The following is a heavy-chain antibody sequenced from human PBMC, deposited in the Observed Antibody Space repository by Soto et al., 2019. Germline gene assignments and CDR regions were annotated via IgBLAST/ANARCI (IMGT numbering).Heavy chain of an antibody. CDR3: ARVQMATTNSGTDYFDY. J-gene: IGHJ4*02. CDR1: GGSISSGDYY. CDR2: IYYSGST. V-gene: IGHV4-30-4*01. D-gene: IGHD5-12*01. Sequence: KPSETLSLTCTVSGGSISSGDYYWSWIRQPPGKGLEWIGYIYYSGSTYYNPSLKSRVTISVDTSKDQFSLKLSSVTAADTAVYYCARVQMATTNSGTDYFDYWGQGTLVTVSS.